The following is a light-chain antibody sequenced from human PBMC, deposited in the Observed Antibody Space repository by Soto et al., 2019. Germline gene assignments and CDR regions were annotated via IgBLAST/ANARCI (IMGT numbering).Light chain of an antibody. Sequence: IVLTQSPATLSLSPGDTATLSCRARQSVSSYLAWYQQKPGQAPRLLIYDVSNRATGIPARFSGSGSGTDFTLTIGSLEPEDCAVYYCQQRGNWPRTFGQGTKVEIK. V-gene: IGKV3-11*01. CDR1: QSVSSY. J-gene: IGKJ2*01. CDR3: QQRGNWPRT. CDR2: DVS.